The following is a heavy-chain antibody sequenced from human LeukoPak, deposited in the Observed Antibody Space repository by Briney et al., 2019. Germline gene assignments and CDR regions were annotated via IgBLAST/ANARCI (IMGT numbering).Heavy chain of an antibody. CDR3: ARESIAAAGLPYYYYGMGV. CDR1: GFTFSSNY. CDR2: IYSGGST. D-gene: IGHD6-13*01. V-gene: IGHV3-53*04. J-gene: IGHJ6*02. Sequence: PGGSLRLSCAASGFTFSSNYMSWVRQAPGKGLEWVSVIYSGGSTYYTDSVKGRFTISRHNSTNTLYLQMNSLRAEDTAVYYCARESIAAAGLPYYYYGMGVWGQGTTVTVSS.